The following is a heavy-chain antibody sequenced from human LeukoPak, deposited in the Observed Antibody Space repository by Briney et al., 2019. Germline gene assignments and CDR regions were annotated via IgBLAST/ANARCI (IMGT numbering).Heavy chain of an antibody. V-gene: IGHV1-69*04. D-gene: IGHD2-2*01. CDR3: ARGEDCSSTSCYSLYGMDV. CDR2: IIPILGIA. Sequence: SVKVSCKASGVTFSSYAISWVRQAPGQGLEWMGRIIPILGIANYAQKFQGGVTITADKSTSTAYMELSSLRSEDTAVYYCARGEDCSSTSCYSLYGMDVWGQGTTVTVSS. CDR1: GVTFSSYA. J-gene: IGHJ6*02.